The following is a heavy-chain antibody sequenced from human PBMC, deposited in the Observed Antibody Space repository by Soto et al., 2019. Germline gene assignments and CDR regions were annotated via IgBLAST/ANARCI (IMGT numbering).Heavy chain of an antibody. CDR3: ARGDRAGYYYYGMDV. CDR2: IYPGDSDT. Sequence: GESLKISCKGSGYSFTSYWIGWVRQMPGKGLEWMGIIYPGDSDTRYSPSFQGQVTISADKSISTAYLQWSSLKASDTAMYYCARGDRAGYYYYGMDVWGQGTTVTVSS. J-gene: IGHJ6*02. V-gene: IGHV5-51*01. D-gene: IGHD3-10*01. CDR1: GYSFTSYW.